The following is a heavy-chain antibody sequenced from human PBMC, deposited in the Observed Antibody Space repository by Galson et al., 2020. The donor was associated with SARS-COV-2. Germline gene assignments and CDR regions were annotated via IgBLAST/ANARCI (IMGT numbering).Heavy chain of an antibody. CDR2: INHRGST. V-gene: IGHV4-34*01. CDR3: ARGAEGRRIIVVVPYYYGYMDV. CDR1: GGSFRNYY. J-gene: IGHJ6*03. D-gene: IGHD2-15*01. Sequence: SETLSLTCAVYGGSFRNYYWTWIRQSPEKGLEWLGEINHRGSTNYNPSLKSRVAMSVDASKNQFSLSLSSVTAADTAVYYCARGAEGRRIIVVVPYYYGYMDVWGSGTTVTVSS.